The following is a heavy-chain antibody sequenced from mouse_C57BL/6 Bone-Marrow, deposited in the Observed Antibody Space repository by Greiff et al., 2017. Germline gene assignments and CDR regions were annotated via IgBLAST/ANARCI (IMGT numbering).Heavy chain of an antibody. CDR3: ANYCGSSYYFDY. V-gene: IGHV1-4*01. CDR2: INPSSGYT. J-gene: IGHJ2*01. Sequence: QVQLQQSGAELARPGASVKMSCKASGYTFTSYTMHWVKQRPGQGLEWIGYINPSSGYTKYNQKFKDKATLTADKSSSTAYMQLSSLTSEDSAVXYCANYCGSSYYFDYWGQGTTLTVSS. CDR1: GYTFTSYT. D-gene: IGHD1-1*01.